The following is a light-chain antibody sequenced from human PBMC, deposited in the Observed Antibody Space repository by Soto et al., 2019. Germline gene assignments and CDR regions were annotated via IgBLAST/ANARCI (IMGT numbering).Light chain of an antibody. Sequence: DIQMTQSPSSLSPSVGDRVTITCRASQSISSWLAWYQQKPGKAPKLLIYKASSLESGVPSRFSGSGSGTEFTLTISSLQPDDSATYYCQQYNSPWTFGQGTKVDI. CDR3: QQYNSPWT. V-gene: IGKV1-5*03. J-gene: IGKJ1*01. CDR2: KAS. CDR1: QSISSW.